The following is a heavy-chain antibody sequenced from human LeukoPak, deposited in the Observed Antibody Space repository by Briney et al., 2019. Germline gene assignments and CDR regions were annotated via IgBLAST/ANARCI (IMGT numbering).Heavy chain of an antibody. D-gene: IGHD2-2*01. Sequence: SETLSLTCAVYGGSFSGYYWSWIRQPPGKGLEWIGEINHSGSTNYNPSLKSRVTISVDTSKNQFSLKLSSVTAADTAVYYCAKGGDIVVVPDFWGQGTLVTVSS. CDR2: INHSGST. J-gene: IGHJ4*02. CDR3: AKGGDIVVVPDF. V-gene: IGHV4-34*01. CDR1: GGSFSGYY.